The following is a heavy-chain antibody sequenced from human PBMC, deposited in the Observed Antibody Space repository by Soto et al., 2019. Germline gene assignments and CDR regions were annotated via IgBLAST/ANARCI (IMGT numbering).Heavy chain of an antibody. D-gene: IGHD6-13*01. V-gene: IGHV3-30*04. CDR3: ARVGAFGGSWYLGAFDS. Sequence: QVQLLESGGGVVQPGRSLRLSCAATGFTFSNYVMNWVRQAPGKGLEWVAVISSDGSTAYYADSVKGRYTISRDNAKNXRFLQVNRLRAHDTAVYYCARVGAFGGSWYLGAFDSWGQGTPVTVS. J-gene: IGHJ5*01. CDR2: ISSDGSTA. CDR1: GFTFSNYV.